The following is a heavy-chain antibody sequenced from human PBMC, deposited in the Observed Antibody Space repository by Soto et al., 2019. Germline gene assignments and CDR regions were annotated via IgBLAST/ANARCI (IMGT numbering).Heavy chain of an antibody. Sequence: GPSVKVSCKASGGTFSSYTISWVRQAPGQGLEWMGRIIPILGIANYAQKFQGRVTITADKSTSTAYMELSSLRSEDTAVYYCASGYSSSWPDYWGQGTLVTVSS. J-gene: IGHJ4*02. CDR3: ASGYSSSWPDY. D-gene: IGHD6-13*01. CDR1: GGTFSSYT. V-gene: IGHV1-69*02. CDR2: IIPILGIA.